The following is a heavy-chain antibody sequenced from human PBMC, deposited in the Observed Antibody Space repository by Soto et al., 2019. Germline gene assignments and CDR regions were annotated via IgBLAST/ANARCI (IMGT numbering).Heavy chain of an antibody. CDR3: TTGTLYQLLIYYYGMDV. CDR2: IKSKTDGGTT. V-gene: IGHV3-15*07. CDR1: GFTFSNAW. D-gene: IGHD2-2*01. J-gene: IGHJ6*02. Sequence: PGGSLRLSCAASGFTFSNAWMNWVRQAPGKGLEWVGRIKSKTDGGTTDYAAPVKGRFTISRDDSKNTLYLQMNSLKTEDTAVYYCTTGTLYQLLIYYYGMDVWGQGTTVTVSS.